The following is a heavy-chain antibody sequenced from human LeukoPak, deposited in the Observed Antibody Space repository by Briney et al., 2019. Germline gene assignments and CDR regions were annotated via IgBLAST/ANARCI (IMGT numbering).Heavy chain of an antibody. CDR3: ARATGNYEVDY. V-gene: IGHV4-59*01. CDR1: GGSLSSYY. Sequence: PSETLSLTCTVSGGSLSSYYWSWIRQPPGKGLEWIGYIYYSGSTNYNPSLKSRVTISVDTSKNQFSLKLSSVTAADTAVYYCARATGNYEVDYWGQGTLVTVSS. CDR2: IYYSGST. D-gene: IGHD1-7*01. J-gene: IGHJ4*02.